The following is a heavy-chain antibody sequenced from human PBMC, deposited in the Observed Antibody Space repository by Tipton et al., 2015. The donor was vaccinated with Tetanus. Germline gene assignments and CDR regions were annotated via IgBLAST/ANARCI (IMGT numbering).Heavy chain of an antibody. J-gene: IGHJ5*02. CDR1: GGSISSGGYY. CDR2: IYYSGST. V-gene: IGHV4-31*03. D-gene: IGHD1-26*01. Sequence: TLSLTCTVSGGSISSGGYYWSWIRQHPGKGLEWIGYIYYSGSTYYNPSPKSRVTISVDTSKNQFSLKLSSVAAADTAVYYRARDVVGATRGRFDPWGQGTLVTVSS. CDR3: ARDVVGATRGRFDP.